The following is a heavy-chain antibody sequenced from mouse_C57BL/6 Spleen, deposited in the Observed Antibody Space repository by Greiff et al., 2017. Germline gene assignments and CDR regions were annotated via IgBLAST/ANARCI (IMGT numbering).Heavy chain of an antibody. D-gene: IGHD2-4*01. CDR1: GYTFTDYE. V-gene: IGHV1-15*01. J-gene: IGHJ2*01. CDR3: TRLHDYADGAGYYFGY. CDR2: IDPETGGT. Sequence: QVQLQQSGAELVRPGASVTLSCKASGYTFTDYEMHWVKQTPVHGLEWIGAIDPETGGTAYNQKFKGKAILTAAKSSSKAYMELRSLTSEDSAVYYCTRLHDYADGAGYYFGYWGQGTTLTVSS.